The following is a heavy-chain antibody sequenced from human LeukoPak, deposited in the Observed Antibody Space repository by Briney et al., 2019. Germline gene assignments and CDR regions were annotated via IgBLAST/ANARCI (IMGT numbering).Heavy chain of an antibody. CDR2: ISYSGTT. CDR3: ARRASRANYFDY. Sequence: SETLSLTCTVSGGSISNSYGNWIRQPPGKGLEWIGYISYSGTTNSNPSLKSRVTLSVDTSKNELSLKLSSVTAADTAVYYCARRASRANYFDYWGQGTLVTVSS. V-gene: IGHV4-59*08. J-gene: IGHJ4*02. CDR1: GGSISNSY.